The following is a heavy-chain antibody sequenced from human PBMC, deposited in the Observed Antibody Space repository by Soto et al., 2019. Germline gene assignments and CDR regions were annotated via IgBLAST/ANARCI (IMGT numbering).Heavy chain of an antibody. J-gene: IGHJ6*02. D-gene: IGHD6-19*01. CDR3: ARQIAVAGNYYYYYGMDV. Sequence: SGPTLVNPTETLTLTCTVSGFSLSNARMGVSWIRQPPGKALEWLAHIFSNDEKSYSTSLKSRLTISKDTSKSQVVLTMTNMDPVETATYYCARQIAVAGNYYYYYGMDVWGQGTTVTVSS. CDR2: IFSNDEK. CDR1: GFSLSNARMG. V-gene: IGHV2-26*01.